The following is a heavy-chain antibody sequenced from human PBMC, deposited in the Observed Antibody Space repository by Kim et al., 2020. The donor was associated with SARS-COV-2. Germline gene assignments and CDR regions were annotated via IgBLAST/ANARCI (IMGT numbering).Heavy chain of an antibody. V-gene: IGHV4-39*01. Sequence: SETLSLTCTVSGGSISSSSYYWGWIRQPPGKGLEWIGSIYYSGSTYYNPSLKSRVTISVDTSKNQFSLKLSSVTAADTAVYYCARQVLDETSAYSSGWYGGWGYYYYYYMDVWGKGTTVTVSS. CDR3: ARQVLDETSAYSSGWYGGWGYYYYYYMDV. D-gene: IGHD6-19*01. J-gene: IGHJ6*03. CDR2: IYYSGST. CDR1: GGSISSSSYY.